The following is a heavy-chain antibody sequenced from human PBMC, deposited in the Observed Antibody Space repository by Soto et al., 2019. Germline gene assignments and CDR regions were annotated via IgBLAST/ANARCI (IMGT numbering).Heavy chain of an antibody. CDR3: ARDPGQDEAMDY. V-gene: IGHV3-33*01. CDR2: IWHNGNNK. CDR1: GFAFSNFG. Sequence: QVQVVESGGGVVQPGRSLRLSCVGSGFAFSNFGMHWVRQAPGKGLEWVAVIWHNGNNKDYADYAKGRFTISRENSKNILYLEMNRLRVEDTAVYYCARDPGQDEAMDYWGQGTLVTVSS. J-gene: IGHJ4*02.